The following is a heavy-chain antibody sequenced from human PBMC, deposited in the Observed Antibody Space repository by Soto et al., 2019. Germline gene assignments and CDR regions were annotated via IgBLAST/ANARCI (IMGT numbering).Heavy chain of an antibody. CDR1: GVSISSYY. V-gene: IGHV4-59*01. CDR2: IYYSGST. Sequence: SETLSLTCTVSGVSISSYYWSWIRQPPGKGLEWIGYIYYSGSTNYNPSLKSRVTISVDTSKNQFSLKLSSVTAADTAVYYCARVKSGYSGYAGGAFDIWGQGTMVTVSS. CDR3: ARVKSGYSGYAGGAFDI. D-gene: IGHD5-12*01. J-gene: IGHJ3*02.